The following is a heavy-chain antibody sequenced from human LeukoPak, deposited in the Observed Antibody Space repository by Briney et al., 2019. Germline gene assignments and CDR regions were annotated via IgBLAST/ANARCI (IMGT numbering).Heavy chain of an antibody. D-gene: IGHD1-14*01. Sequence: PSETLSLTCAVSGGSISSSNWWSWVRQPPGKGLEWIGEINHSGNTNYNPSLKSPVTISVDTSKNQFSLQVTSVTAADTAVYYWARRVRTADHRCDFWGQGTLVTVSS. CDR3: ARRVRTADHRCDF. J-gene: IGHJ4*02. CDR2: INHSGNT. V-gene: IGHV4-4*02. CDR1: GGSISSSNW.